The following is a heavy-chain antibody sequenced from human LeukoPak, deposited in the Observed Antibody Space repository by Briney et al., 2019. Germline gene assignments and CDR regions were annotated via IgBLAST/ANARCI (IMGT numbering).Heavy chain of an antibody. CDR2: ISDNGGGR. D-gene: IGHD4/OR15-4a*01. CDR3: AKESGALGAPLYDY. J-gene: IGHJ4*02. Sequence: GGSLRLPCGASGFIFSNYAMSWVRQAPGEGLEWVSGISDNGGGRYYADSVKGRFTISRDNSKNMLYLQMNSLRAEDTAVYYCAKESGALGAPLYDYWGRGILVTASS. CDR1: GFIFSNYA. V-gene: IGHV3-23*01.